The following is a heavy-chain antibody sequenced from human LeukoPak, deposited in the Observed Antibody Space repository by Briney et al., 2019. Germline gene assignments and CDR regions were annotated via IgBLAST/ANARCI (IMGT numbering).Heavy chain of an antibody. J-gene: IGHJ4*02. Sequence: ASVKVSCKVSGYTLTELSMHWVRQAPGKGLEWMGGFDPEDGETIYAQKFQGRVTMTEDTSTDTAYMELSSLRSEDTAVCYCATTVDYYDSSGYYYSWGQGTLVTVSS. D-gene: IGHD3-22*01. CDR1: GYTLTELS. CDR2: FDPEDGET. CDR3: ATTVDYYDSSGYYYS. V-gene: IGHV1-24*01.